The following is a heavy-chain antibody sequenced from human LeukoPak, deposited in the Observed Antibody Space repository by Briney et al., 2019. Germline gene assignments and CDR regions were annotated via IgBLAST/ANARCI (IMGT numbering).Heavy chain of an antibody. V-gene: IGHV3-30-3*01. CDR3: ARGNLIGVDY. CDR1: GFTFSSYA. Sequence: GGSLRLSCAASGFTFSSYAMHWVRQAPGKGLEWVAVISYDGSNKYYADSVKGRFTISRDNSKNTLYLQMNSLRAEDTAVYYCARGNLIGVDYWGQGTLVTVSS. J-gene: IGHJ4*02. CDR2: ISYDGSNK. D-gene: IGHD3-22*01.